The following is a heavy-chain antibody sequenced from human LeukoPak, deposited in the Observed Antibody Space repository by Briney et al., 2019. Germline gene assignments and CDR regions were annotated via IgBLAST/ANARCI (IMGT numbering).Heavy chain of an antibody. D-gene: IGHD1-26*01. CDR3: AKPQHVMRWELLGDDY. V-gene: IGHV3-30*18. J-gene: IGHJ4*02. Sequence: GGSLRLSCAASGFTFSSYGMHWVRQAPGKGLEWVAVISYDGSNKCYADSVKGRFTISRENSKNTLYLQMNSLRAEDTAVYYCAKPQHVMRWELLGDDYWGQGTLVTVSS. CDR1: GFTFSSYG. CDR2: ISYDGSNK.